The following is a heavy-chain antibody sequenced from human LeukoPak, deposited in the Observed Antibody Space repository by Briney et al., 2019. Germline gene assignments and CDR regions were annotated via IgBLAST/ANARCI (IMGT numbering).Heavy chain of an antibody. D-gene: IGHD3-22*01. CDR1: GFTFSSYA. Sequence: PGGSLRLSCAASGFTFSSYAMSWVRQAPGKGLEWVSAISGSGGSTYYADSVKGRFTISRDNSKNTLYLQMNSLRAEDTAVYYCAKDRALSGYYHYYFDYWGQGTLVTVSS. CDR3: AKDRALSGYYHYYFDY. CDR2: ISGSGGST. V-gene: IGHV3-23*01. J-gene: IGHJ4*02.